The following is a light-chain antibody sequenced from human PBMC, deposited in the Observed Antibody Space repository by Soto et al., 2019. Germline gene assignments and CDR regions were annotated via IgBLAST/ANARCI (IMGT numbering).Light chain of an antibody. CDR1: QSISNW. J-gene: IGKJ1*01. V-gene: IGKV1-5*01. CDR3: QQYNSYS. Sequence: DSQMTQSPSTLPASVGDRLTITCRASQSISNWLAWYQQKPGKAPKLLIYHASTLESGVPSRFICSGSGTELTLTISSMQPDNFAADYCQQYNSYSFGQGTKVDI. CDR2: HAS.